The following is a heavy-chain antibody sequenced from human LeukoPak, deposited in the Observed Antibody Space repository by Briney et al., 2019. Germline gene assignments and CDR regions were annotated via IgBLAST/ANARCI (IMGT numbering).Heavy chain of an antibody. Sequence: SETLSLTCAVYGGSFSDYYWTWIRRTPGKGLEWIGEMSPSGSSNYNPSLKSRVTISVDTSKNQFSLKLSSVTAADTAVYYCVRLTYYYGSGSPFYYYYGMDVWGQGTTVTVSS. J-gene: IGHJ6*02. CDR1: GGSFSDYY. CDR3: VRLTYYYGSGSPFYYYYGMDV. D-gene: IGHD3-10*01. CDR2: MSPSGSS. V-gene: IGHV4-34*01.